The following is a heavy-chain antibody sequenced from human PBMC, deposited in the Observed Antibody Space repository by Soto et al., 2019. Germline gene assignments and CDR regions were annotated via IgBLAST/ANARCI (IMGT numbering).Heavy chain of an antibody. CDR1: GYTFTSYG. CDR2: ISAYNGNT. D-gene: IGHD2-15*01. V-gene: IGHV1-18*01. CDR3: ARVMPVYCSGGSCLNNWFDP. J-gene: IGHJ5*02. Sequence: ASVKVSCKASGYTFTSYGISWVRQAPGQGLEWMGWISAYNGNTNYAQKLQGRVTMTTDTSTSTAYMELRSLRSDDTAVYYCARVMPVYCSGGSCLNNWFDPWGQGTLVTVSS.